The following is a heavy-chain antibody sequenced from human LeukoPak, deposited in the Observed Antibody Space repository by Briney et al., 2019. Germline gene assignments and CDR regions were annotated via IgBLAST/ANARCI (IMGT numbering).Heavy chain of an antibody. CDR1: GFTFSSFG. J-gene: IGHJ4*02. D-gene: IGHD7-27*01. CDR2: ISYDGSNK. V-gene: IGHV3-30*18. CDR3: AKPLTGVSSDYFDY. Sequence: GSLRLSCAASGFTFSSFGMHWVRQAPGKGLEWVAVISYDGSNKYYADSVKGRFTISRDNSKNTVYLQMNSLRAEDTAVYYCAKPLTGVSSDYFDYWGQGTLVTVSS.